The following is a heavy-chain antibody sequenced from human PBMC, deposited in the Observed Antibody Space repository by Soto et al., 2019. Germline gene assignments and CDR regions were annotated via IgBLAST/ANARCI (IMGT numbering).Heavy chain of an antibody. D-gene: IGHD6-13*01. CDR2: FDPEDGET. V-gene: IGHV1-24*01. J-gene: IGHJ6*02. Sequence: QVQLVQSGAEVKKPGASVKVSCKVSGYTLTELSMHWVRQAPGKGLEWMGGFDPEDGETIYAQKFQGRVTMTEDTSTDTAYMELSSLRSEDTAVYYCATDARSAGSWHPPPRRTYYYYYYGMDVWGQGTTVTVSS. CDR3: ATDARSAGSWHPPPRRTYYYYYYGMDV. CDR1: GYTLTELS.